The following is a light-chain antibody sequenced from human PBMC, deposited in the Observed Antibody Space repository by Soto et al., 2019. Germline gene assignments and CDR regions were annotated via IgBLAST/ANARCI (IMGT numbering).Light chain of an antibody. V-gene: IGKV3D-20*02. Sequence: EIVLTQPPGTLSLSPGERATLSCRASQSVSSSYLAWYQQKPGQAPRLLIYGASSRATGIPDRFSGSGSGTDFTLTISSLEPEDFAVYYCQQRSNWLITFGQGTRLEIK. CDR2: GAS. J-gene: IGKJ5*01. CDR3: QQRSNWLIT. CDR1: QSVSSSY.